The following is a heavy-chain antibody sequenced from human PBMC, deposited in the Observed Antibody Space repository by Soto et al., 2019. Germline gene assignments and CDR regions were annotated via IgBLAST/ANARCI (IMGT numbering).Heavy chain of an antibody. V-gene: IGHV3-33*01. CDR2: IWYDGSNK. Sequence: AGGSLRLSCAASGFTFSSYGMHWVRQAPGKGLEWVAVIWYDGSNKYYADSVKGRFTISRDNSKNTLYLQMNSLRAEDTAVYYCARDWSVVVPAAHTRDYGMDVWGQGTTVTVSS. CDR3: ARDWSVVVPAAHTRDYGMDV. CDR1: GFTFSSYG. D-gene: IGHD2-2*01. J-gene: IGHJ6*02.